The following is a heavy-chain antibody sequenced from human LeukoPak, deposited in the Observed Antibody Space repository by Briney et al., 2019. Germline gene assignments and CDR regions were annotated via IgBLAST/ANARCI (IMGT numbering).Heavy chain of an antibody. Sequence: ASVKVSCKASGYTFTSYDINWVRQATGQRLEWMGWMNPNSGNTGYAQKFQGRVTMTRNTSISTAYMELSSLRSEDTAVYYCARGGGYYDSSGYHDYWGQGTLVTVSS. CDR2: MNPNSGNT. V-gene: IGHV1-8*01. CDR3: ARGGGYYDSSGYHDY. J-gene: IGHJ4*02. D-gene: IGHD3-22*01. CDR1: GYTFTSYD.